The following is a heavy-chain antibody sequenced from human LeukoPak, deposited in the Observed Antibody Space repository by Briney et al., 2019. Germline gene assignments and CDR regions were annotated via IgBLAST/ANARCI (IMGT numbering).Heavy chain of an antibody. CDR1: GFTFSDYY. V-gene: IGHV3-11*04. CDR3: TRDLYNNGWQPFDY. D-gene: IGHD6-19*01. Sequence: GGSLRLSCAASGFTFSDYYMSWIRQAPGKGLEWISYISSSGSTIYYADSVKGRFTISRDNAKNSLYLQMNSLRTEDTAVYYCTRDLYNNGWQPFDYWGQGTLVTVPS. J-gene: IGHJ4*02. CDR2: ISSSGSTI.